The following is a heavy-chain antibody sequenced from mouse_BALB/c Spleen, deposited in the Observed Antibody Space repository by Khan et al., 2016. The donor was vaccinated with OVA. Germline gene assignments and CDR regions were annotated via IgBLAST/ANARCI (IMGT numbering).Heavy chain of an antibody. CDR1: GYTFTSYW. Sequence: DLVKPGASVKLSCKASGYTFTSYWINWIKPRPGQGLEWIGRIGPRSSNAYYNDMFTDKAKLTVDTSSNTAYIQLRSLSSQDYVVYFCARENYYGRSCYAMDYWGQGTTVTVSA. CDR2: IGPRSSNA. J-gene: IGHJ4*01. D-gene: IGHD1-1*01. CDR3: ARENYYGRSCYAMDY. V-gene: IGHV1S41*01.